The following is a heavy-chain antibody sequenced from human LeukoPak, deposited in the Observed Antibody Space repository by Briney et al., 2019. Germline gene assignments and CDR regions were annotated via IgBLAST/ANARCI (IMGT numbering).Heavy chain of an antibody. CDR2: IKSKIDGGTT. CDR1: GFTFSDAW. D-gene: IGHD3-9*01. V-gene: IGHV3-15*01. CDR3: STLTTNDY. J-gene: IGHJ4*02. Sequence: PGGSLRLSCAASGFTFSDAWMSWVRQAPGKGLEWVGRIKSKIDGGTTDYAAPAKGRFTISRDDPKNTLYLQMNSLKTEDTAVYYCSTLTTNDYWGQGTLVTVSS.